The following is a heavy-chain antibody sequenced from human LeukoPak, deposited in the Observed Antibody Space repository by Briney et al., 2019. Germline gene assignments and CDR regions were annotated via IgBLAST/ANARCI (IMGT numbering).Heavy chain of an antibody. V-gene: IGHV1-3*01. Sequence: GASVKVSCKASGYTFTSYAMHWVRQAPGQRLEWMGWINAGNGNTKYSQKFQGRVTITRDTSASTAYMELSSLRSEDTAVYYCARNYDILTGYYYGMDVWGQGTTVTVSS. CDR2: INAGNGNT. D-gene: IGHD3-9*01. CDR1: GYTFTSYA. J-gene: IGHJ6*02. CDR3: ARNYDILTGYYYGMDV.